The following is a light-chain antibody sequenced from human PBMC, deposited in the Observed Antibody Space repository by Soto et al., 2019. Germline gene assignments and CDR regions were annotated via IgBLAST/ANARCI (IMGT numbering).Light chain of an antibody. J-gene: IGLJ1*01. CDR1: SSDVGGYNS. V-gene: IGLV2-23*02. Sequence: QSVLTQYASVSGSPGQSIAISCTGTSSDVGGYNSVSWYQQHPGKAPKLMIYDVSDRPSGVSNRFSGSKSGNTASLTISGLQAEDEADYYCCSYAGSSTYVFGTGTKLTVL. CDR2: DVS. CDR3: CSYAGSSTYV.